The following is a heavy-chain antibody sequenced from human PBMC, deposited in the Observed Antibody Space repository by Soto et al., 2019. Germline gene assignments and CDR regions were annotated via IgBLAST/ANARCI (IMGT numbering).Heavy chain of an antibody. V-gene: IGHV1-69*02. Sequence: QVQLVQSGAEVKKPGSSVKVSCKASGGTFSSYTISWVRQAPGQGLEWMGRIIPILGIANYAQKFQGRVTMTAVKSTSTAYMEVSRLRCEDTAGYYCVRGRPYYYILFGPGDAFDILGQGTMGTVSS. D-gene: IGHD3-9*01. CDR1: GGTFSSYT. J-gene: IGHJ3*02. CDR3: VRGRPYYYILFGPGDAFDI. CDR2: IIPILGIA.